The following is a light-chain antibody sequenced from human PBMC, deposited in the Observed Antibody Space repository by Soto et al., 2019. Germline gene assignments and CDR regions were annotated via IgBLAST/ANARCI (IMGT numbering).Light chain of an antibody. J-gene: IGKJ4*01. Sequence: IQMTQSPSSLSASVGDRVTITCRASQSISNFLNWYQQRPGKAPKLLIYSASSLQSGVPSRFSGSGSGTEFSLTISSLQPEDFATYYCQQTNGSPLTFGGGTKVEIK. CDR3: QQTNGSPLT. CDR1: QSISNF. V-gene: IGKV1-39*01. CDR2: SAS.